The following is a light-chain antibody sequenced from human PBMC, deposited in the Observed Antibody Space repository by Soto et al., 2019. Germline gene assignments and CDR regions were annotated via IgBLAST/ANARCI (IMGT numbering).Light chain of an antibody. CDR1: QRLSASD. J-gene: IGKJ5*01. CDR2: GVS. Sequence: EIVLTQSPGTLSLSPGQRATLSCRASQRLSASDIAWYQQKPGQAPTFLIYGVSSSATGIPDRFSGSGSGTDFTLTISRVEPEDFAVYHCQQYGSSPLITFGQGTRLENK. CDR3: QQYGSSPLIT. V-gene: IGKV3-20*01.